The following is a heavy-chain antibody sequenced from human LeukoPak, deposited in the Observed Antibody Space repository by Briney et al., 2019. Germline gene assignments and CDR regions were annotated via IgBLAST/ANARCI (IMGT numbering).Heavy chain of an antibody. V-gene: IGHV4-59*01. D-gene: IGHD2-2*01. CDR2: IYYSGST. CDR1: GGSISSYY. J-gene: IGHJ2*01. CDR3: ARDLAPGVVVRYFDL. Sequence: SETLSLTCTVSGGSISSYYWSWIRQPPGKGLEWIGYIYYSGSTNYNPSLKSRVTISVDTSKNQFSLKLSSVTAADTAVYYCARDLAPGVVVRYFDLWGRGTLVTVSS.